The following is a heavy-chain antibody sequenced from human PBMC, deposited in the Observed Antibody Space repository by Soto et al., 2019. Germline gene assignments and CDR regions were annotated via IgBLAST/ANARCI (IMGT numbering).Heavy chain of an antibody. CDR1: GGSISSSNW. J-gene: IGHJ4*02. CDR2: IYHSGST. D-gene: IGHD6-13*01. V-gene: IGHV4-4*01. Sequence: QVQLQESGPGLVKPSGTLSLTCAVSGGSISSSNWWSWVRQPPGKGLEWIGEIYHSGSTNYNPSPKDRVTIADDKSKTHVSLKLSSVTAADTAVDCCARRIAVAGFDYWGQGTLVTGSS. CDR3: ARRIAVAGFDY.